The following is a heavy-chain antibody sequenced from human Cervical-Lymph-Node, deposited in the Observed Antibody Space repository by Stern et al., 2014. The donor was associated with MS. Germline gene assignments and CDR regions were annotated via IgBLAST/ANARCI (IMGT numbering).Heavy chain of an antibody. Sequence: EVQLVESGGGLVKPGGSLRLSCAASGFTFNNAWMTWVRQAPGRGLEWVGRLKGENEGGTTDYAAPVRDRFTISRDHSQSTLYLNMNSLKTEDTAVYFCATHLNFDTSPLDYWGQGTLVSVSS. CDR2: LKGENEGGTT. CDR1: GFTFNNAW. CDR3: ATHLNFDTSPLDY. D-gene: IGHD3-22*01. V-gene: IGHV3-15*01. J-gene: IGHJ4*02.